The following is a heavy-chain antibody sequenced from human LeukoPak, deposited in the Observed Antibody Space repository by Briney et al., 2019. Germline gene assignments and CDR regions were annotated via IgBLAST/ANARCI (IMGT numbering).Heavy chain of an antibody. CDR1: GFTFNSYW. Sequence: GGSLRLSCAASGFTFNSYWMNWVRQAPGKGLEWVANIKQDGTEKHYVDSVRGRFTISRDNAKNSLYLQMNSLRAEDTAVYYCARGGYDWGQGTLVTVSS. V-gene: IGHV3-7*01. D-gene: IGHD5-12*01. CDR2: IKQDGTEK. CDR3: ARGGYD. J-gene: IGHJ4*02.